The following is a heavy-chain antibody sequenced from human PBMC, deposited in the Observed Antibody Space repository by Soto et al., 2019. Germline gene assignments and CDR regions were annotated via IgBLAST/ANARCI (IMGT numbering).Heavy chain of an antibody. CDR2: IPQDGVDG. V-gene: IGHV3-7*01. CDR3: ARERLATPSFYYYGMDV. CDR1: GFTFSMYS. D-gene: IGHD2-15*01. Sequence: GGSLRLSCEVSGFTFSMYSMSWVRQTPGKGLEWVAKIPQDGVDGHYADSVKGRFTISRDNGKNSLYLQMNNLRAEDTAVYYCARERLATPSFYYYGMDVWGQGTTVTVSS. J-gene: IGHJ6*02.